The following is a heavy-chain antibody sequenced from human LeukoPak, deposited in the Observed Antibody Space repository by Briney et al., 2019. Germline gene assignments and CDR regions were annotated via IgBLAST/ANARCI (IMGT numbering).Heavy chain of an antibody. CDR2: IYTSGST. CDR1: GGSISRYY. Sequence: SETLSLTCSVSGGSISRYYWSWIRQPAGKGLEWIGRIYTSGSTNFNPSLKSRVAMSVDTSKNQFSLKLSSVTAADTAVYYCARASTHPDITNWFDPWGQGTLVTVSS. J-gene: IGHJ5*02. CDR3: ARASTHPDITNWFDP. V-gene: IGHV4-4*07. D-gene: IGHD2-15*01.